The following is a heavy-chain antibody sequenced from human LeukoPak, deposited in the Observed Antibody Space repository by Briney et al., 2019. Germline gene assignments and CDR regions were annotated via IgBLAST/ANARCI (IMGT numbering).Heavy chain of an antibody. J-gene: IGHJ5*02. D-gene: IGHD6-13*01. Sequence: KASETLSLTCAVYGGSFSGYYWSWIRQPPGKGLEWIGEINHSGSTNYNPSLKSRVTISVDTSKNQFSLKLSSVTAADTAVYYCARGRKQQLVQRRHWFDPWGQGTLVTVSS. CDR3: ARGRKQQLVQRRHWFDP. CDR1: GGSFSGYY. V-gene: IGHV4-34*01. CDR2: INHSGST.